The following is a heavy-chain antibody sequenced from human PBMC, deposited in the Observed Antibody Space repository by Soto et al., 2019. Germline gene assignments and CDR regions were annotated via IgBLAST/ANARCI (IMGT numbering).Heavy chain of an antibody. CDR1: GGSISPFY. CDR3: ARVQAQQGSWSHDY. D-gene: IGHD6-13*01. J-gene: IGHJ4*02. Sequence: PSETLSLTCTVSGGSISPFYWIWIRQPPGKVPEWIGYISYSGTPTYISSLRSRVTMSVDTSKNQFSLEVRSVTAADTAVYYCARVQAQQGSWSHDYWGRGTLVTVSS. CDR2: ISYSGTP. V-gene: IGHV4-59*01.